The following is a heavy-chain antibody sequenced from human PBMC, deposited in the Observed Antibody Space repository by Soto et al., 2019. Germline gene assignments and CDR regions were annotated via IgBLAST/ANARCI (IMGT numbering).Heavy chain of an antibody. CDR2: IIPIVGTA. V-gene: IGHV1-69*01. D-gene: IGHD2-8*01. CDR1: GGTFSSYA. J-gene: IGHJ6*02. CDR3: ARVGGYCTTGVCYTGLDV. Sequence: QVQLVQSGAEVKKPGSSVKVSCKASGGTFSSYAISWVRQAPGQGLEWMGGIIPIVGTANYAQKFQGRVTLTADESTSTDYMELSSLRSEDTAVDSWARVGGYCTTGVCYTGLDVWGQVTTVTVSS.